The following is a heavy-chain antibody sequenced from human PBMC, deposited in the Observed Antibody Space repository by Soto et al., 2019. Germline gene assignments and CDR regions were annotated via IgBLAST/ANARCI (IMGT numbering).Heavy chain of an antibody. CDR3: ARPYSKYGYEMDL. V-gene: IGHV1-2*02. CDR2: INPNRGGT. Sequence: QVQLVQSGAEVKKPGASVKVSCKASGYAFTGYYIHWVRQAPGQGLEWMGCINPNRGGTNYAQKFQGRLTMTRDTAISTGYMELSRLRSDDTAVYYCARPYSKYGYEMDLWGQETKVTVSS. J-gene: IGHJ6*02. D-gene: IGHD4-4*01. CDR1: GYAFTGYY.